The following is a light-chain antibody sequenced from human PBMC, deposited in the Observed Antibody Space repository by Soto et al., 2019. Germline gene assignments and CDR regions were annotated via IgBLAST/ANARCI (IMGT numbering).Light chain of an antibody. CDR2: GNS. J-gene: IGLJ2*01. CDR3: QSYDSSLSGSVV. Sequence: QAVVTQPPSVSGAPGQRVTISCTGSSSNVGAGYDVHWYQQLPGTAPKLLIYGNSNRPSGVPDRFSGSKSGTSASLAITGLLADDEADYCCQSYDSSLSGSVVFGGGTKLTVL. V-gene: IGLV1-40*01. CDR1: SSNVGAGYD.